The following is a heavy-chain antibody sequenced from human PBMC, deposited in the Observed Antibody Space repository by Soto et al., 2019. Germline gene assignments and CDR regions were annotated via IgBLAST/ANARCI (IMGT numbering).Heavy chain of an antibody. D-gene: IGHD3-10*01. CDR1: GGSFSGYY. CDR2: INHSGST. V-gene: IGHV4-34*01. CDR3: ARGRGRGWFDP. J-gene: IGHJ5*02. Sequence: SETLSLTCAVYGGSFSGYYWSWIRQPPGKGLEWIGEINHSGSTNYNPSLKSRVTISVDTSKNQFSLKLSSVTAADTAVYYCARGRGRGWFDPWGQGTLVTVSS.